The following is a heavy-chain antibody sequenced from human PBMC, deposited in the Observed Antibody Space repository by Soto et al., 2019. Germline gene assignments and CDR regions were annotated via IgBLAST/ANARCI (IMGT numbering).Heavy chain of an antibody. CDR2: INPNSGGT. V-gene: IGHV1-2*04. Sequence: ASVKVSCKASGYTFTGYYMHWVRQAPGQGLEWMGWINPNSGGTNYAQKFQGWVTMTRDTSISTAYMELSRLRSDDTAVYYCARVAAAGTALFDYWGQGTLVTVS. J-gene: IGHJ4*02. CDR3: ARVAAAGTALFDY. CDR1: GYTFTGYY. D-gene: IGHD6-13*01.